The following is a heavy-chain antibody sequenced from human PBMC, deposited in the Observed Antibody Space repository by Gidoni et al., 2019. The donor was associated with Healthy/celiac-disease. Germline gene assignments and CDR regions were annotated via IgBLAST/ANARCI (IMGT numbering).Heavy chain of an antibody. Sequence: EVQLVESGGGLVQPGGSLRLSCAASGFTFSSYEMNWVRQAPGKGLEWVSYISSSGSTIYYADSVKGRFTISRDNAKNSLYLQMNSLRAEDTAVYYCARDSVAAHYYYYGMDVWGQGTTVTVSS. CDR3: ARDSVAAHYYYYGMDV. CDR1: GFTFSSYE. V-gene: IGHV3-48*03. CDR2: ISSSGSTI. D-gene: IGHD6-19*01. J-gene: IGHJ6*02.